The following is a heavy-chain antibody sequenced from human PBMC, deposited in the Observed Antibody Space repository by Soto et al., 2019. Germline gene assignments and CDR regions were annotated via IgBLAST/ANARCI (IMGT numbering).Heavy chain of an antibody. J-gene: IGHJ6*03. CDR3: AKGSPTALYYYYMDV. V-gene: IGHV3-9*01. D-gene: IGHD4-4*01. Sequence: GGSLRLSCAASGFTFDDYAMHWVRQAPGKGLEWVSGISWNSGSIGYADSVKGRFTTSRDNAKNSLYLQMNSLRAEDTALYYCAKGSPTALYYYYMDVWGKGTTVTVSS. CDR1: GFTFDDYA. CDR2: ISWNSGSI.